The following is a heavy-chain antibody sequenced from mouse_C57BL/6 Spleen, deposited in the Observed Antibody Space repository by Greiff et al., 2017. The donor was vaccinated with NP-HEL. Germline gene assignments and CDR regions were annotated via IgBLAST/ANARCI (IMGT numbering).Heavy chain of an antibody. D-gene: IGHD2-3*01. J-gene: IGHJ1*03. Sequence: VQLQQPGAELVKPGASVKLSCKASGYTFTSYWMQWVKQRPGQGLEWIGEIDPSDSYTNYNQKFKGKATLTVDTSSSTAYMQLSSLTSEDSAVYYCARRIYDGYPFDVWGTGTTVTVSS. V-gene: IGHV1-50*01. CDR2: IDPSDSYT. CDR1: GYTFTSYW. CDR3: ARRIYDGYPFDV.